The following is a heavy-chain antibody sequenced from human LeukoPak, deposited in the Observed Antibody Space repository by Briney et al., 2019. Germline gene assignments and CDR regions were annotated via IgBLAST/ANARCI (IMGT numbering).Heavy chain of an antibody. CDR3: ARGDYYYDSSGYPDY. CDR2: IRYDGSNK. J-gene: IGHJ4*02. V-gene: IGHV3-30*02. Sequence: GGSLRLSCAASGFTFSSYGMHWVRQTPGKGLEWVAFIRYDGSNKYYADSVKGRFTISRDNSKNTLYLQMNSLRAEDTAVYYCARGDYYYDSSGYPDYWGQGTLVTVSS. CDR1: GFTFSSYG. D-gene: IGHD3-22*01.